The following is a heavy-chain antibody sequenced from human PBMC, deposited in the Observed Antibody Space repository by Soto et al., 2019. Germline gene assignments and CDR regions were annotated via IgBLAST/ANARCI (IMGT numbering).Heavy chain of an antibody. D-gene: IGHD2-15*01. CDR2: ISGSGGST. CDR1: GFTFSSYA. J-gene: IGHJ4*02. CDR3: AKDSLGAVTVVTRFDY. V-gene: IGHV3-23*01. Sequence: EVQLLESGGGLVQPGGSLRLSCAASGFTFSSYAMSWVRQAPGKGLEWVSAISGSGGSTYYADSVKGRFTISRDNSKNTLYLQMNSLRAEDTAVYYCAKDSLGAVTVVTRFDYWGQGTLVTVSS.